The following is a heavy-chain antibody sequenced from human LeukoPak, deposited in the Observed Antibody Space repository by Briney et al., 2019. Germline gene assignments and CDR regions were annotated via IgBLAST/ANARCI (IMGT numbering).Heavy chain of an antibody. CDR1: GGSFSGYY. CDR3: ARLALLRGKQWLPRRYMDV. D-gene: IGHD6-19*01. V-gene: IGHV4-34*01. J-gene: IGHJ6*03. CDR2: INHSGST. Sequence: SETLSLTCAVYGGSFSGYYWSWIRQPPGKGLEWIGEINHSGSTNYNPSLKSRVAISVDTSKNQFSLKLSSVTAADTAVYYCARLALLRGKQWLPRRYMDVWGKGTTVTVSS.